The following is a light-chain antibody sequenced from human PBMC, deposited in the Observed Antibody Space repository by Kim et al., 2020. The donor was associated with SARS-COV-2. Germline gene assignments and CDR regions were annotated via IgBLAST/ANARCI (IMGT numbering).Light chain of an antibody. J-gene: IGLJ1*01. Sequence: SYELTQPPSVSVSPGQTASITCPGDKLGDKYASWYQQKPGQSPVVVIFRDNRRPSGIPERFSGSNSGNTATLTISGTQAMDEADYYCQAWDSSIYVFGTETKVTV. CDR3: QAWDSSIYV. CDR2: RDN. V-gene: IGLV3-1*01. CDR1: KLGDKY.